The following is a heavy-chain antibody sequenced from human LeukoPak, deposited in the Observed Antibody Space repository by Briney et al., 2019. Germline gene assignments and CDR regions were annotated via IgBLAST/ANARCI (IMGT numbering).Heavy chain of an antibody. Sequence: GASVKVSCKASGYTFTSYDINWVRQATGQGLEWMGWTNPNSGNTGYAQKFQGRVTMTRNTSISTAYMELSSLRSEDTAVYYCARGKTSGSYYGYFQHWGQGTLVTVSS. V-gene: IGHV1-8*01. CDR1: GYTFTSYD. J-gene: IGHJ1*01. D-gene: IGHD1-26*01. CDR2: TNPNSGNT. CDR3: ARGKTSGSYYGYFQH.